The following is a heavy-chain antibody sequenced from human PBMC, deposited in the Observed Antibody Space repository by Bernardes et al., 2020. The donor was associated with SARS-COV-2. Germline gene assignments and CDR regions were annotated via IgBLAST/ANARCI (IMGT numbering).Heavy chain of an antibody. CDR1: GFSLSTSGVG. CDR2: IYWNDDK. CDR3: ARHRMVVIFDY. V-gene: IGHV2-5*01. Sequence: PTLVKPTQTLTLTCTFSGFSLSTSGVGVGWIRQPPGKALEWLALIYWNDDKRYSPSLKSRLTITKDTSKNQVVLTMTNMDPVDTATYYCARHRMVVIFDYWGQGTLVTVSS. J-gene: IGHJ4*02. D-gene: IGHD3-22*01.